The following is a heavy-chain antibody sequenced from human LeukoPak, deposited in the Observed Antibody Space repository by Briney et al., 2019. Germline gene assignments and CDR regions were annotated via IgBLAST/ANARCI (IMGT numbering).Heavy chain of an antibody. CDR2: ISGDGHTR. J-gene: IGHJ4*02. Sequence: AGGSLRLSCAASGFIFSDHYMSWIRQPPGKGLEWVSYISGDGHTRSDADSVRGRFTISRDNAKNSLYLEMNSLRAEDTAVYYCARDLGTWTLSSNSGLDLDYWGQGTLVTVSS. D-gene: IGHD4-23*01. CDR1: GFIFSDHY. CDR3: ARDLGTWTLSSNSGLDLDY. V-gene: IGHV3-11*04.